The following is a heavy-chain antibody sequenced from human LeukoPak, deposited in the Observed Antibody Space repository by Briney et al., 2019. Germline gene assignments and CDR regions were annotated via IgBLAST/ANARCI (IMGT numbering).Heavy chain of an antibody. V-gene: IGHV4-31*03. D-gene: IGHD3-22*01. CDR2: IYYSGST. CDR1: GGSISSGGYY. Sequence: PSETLSLTCTVSGGSISSGGYYWSWIRQHPGKGLEWIVYIYYSGSTYYNPSLKSRVTISVDTSKNQFSLKLSSVTAADTAVYYCARAPYYYDSSGLYYFDYWGQGTLVTVSS. J-gene: IGHJ4*02. CDR3: ARAPYYYDSSGLYYFDY.